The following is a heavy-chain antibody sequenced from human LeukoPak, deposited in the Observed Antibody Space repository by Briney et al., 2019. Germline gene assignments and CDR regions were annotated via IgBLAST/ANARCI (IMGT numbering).Heavy chain of an antibody. D-gene: IGHD2-15*01. J-gene: IGHJ4*02. CDR3: GKTTVGYSSGRSPGWPIDY. CDR2: VFGSGGSA. Sequence: GGSLRLSCVASGFTFRRYAMYWVRQAPGKGLEWVAGVFGSGGSAHYTDSVEGRFTIFRDNSKNTVYLQMSSLRAEDTAVYYCGKTTVGYSSGRSPGWPIDYWGQGTLVTVSS. CDR1: GFTFRRYA. V-gene: IGHV3-23*01.